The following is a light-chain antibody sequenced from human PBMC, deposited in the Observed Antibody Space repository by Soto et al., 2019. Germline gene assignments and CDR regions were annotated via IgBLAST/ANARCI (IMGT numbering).Light chain of an antibody. J-gene: IGKJ3*01. CDR2: DAS. CDR1: QSVSSN. V-gene: IGKV3D-15*01. CDR3: HYHDSSPEFA. Sequence: EIVMTQSPATLSVSPGERATLSCRASQSVSSNLAWYQQKPGQAPRLLIYDASTRATGVPDRFSASGSGTEFTLTITRLEPEDFAVYYCHYHDSSPEFAFGPGTKVDIK.